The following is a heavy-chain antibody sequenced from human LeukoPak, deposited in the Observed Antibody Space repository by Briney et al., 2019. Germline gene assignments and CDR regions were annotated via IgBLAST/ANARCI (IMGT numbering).Heavy chain of an antibody. CDR2: VYYTGST. D-gene: IGHD3-16*01. J-gene: IGHJ4*02. CDR1: GGSVSNYY. Sequence: SETLSLTCSVSGGSVSNYYWSWIRHPPGKGLEWIGYVYYTGSTNYNPSLKSRVTMFEDKSKNQFSLRLYSVTVADTAVYYCARRSYGGDYYDYWGQGTLVTVSS. CDR3: ARRSYGGDYYDY. V-gene: IGHV4-59*08.